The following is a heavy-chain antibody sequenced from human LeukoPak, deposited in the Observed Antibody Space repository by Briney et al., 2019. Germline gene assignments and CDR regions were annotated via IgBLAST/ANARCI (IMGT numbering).Heavy chain of an antibody. D-gene: IGHD1-7*01. Sequence: PGGSLRLSCAASGFTFSSYSMNWVRQAPGKGLEWVSSISSSSSYIYYADSVKGRFTISRDNAKNSLYLQMNSLRAEDTAVYYCARLATGTNLATRADFDYWGQGTLVTVSS. V-gene: IGHV3-21*01. CDR2: ISSSSSYI. J-gene: IGHJ4*02. CDR1: GFTFSSYS. CDR3: ARLATGTNLATRADFDY.